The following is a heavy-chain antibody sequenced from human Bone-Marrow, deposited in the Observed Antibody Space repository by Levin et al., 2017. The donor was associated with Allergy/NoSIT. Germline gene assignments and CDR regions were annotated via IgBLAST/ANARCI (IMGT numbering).Heavy chain of an antibody. CDR3: ARDAQTTMILDY. V-gene: IGHV3-74*01. Sequence: PGESLKISCAASGFTFNGFWMHWVRQAPGKGLVWVSRINSDGSSTTYADSVKGRFTISRDNAKNTLFLQMNSLKAEDTAVYFCARDAQTTMILDYWGQGTLVTVSS. J-gene: IGHJ4*02. D-gene: IGHD4-17*01. CDR2: INSDGSST. CDR1: GFTFNGFW.